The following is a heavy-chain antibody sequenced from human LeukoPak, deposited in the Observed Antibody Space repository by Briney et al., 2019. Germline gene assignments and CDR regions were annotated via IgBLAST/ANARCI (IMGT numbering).Heavy chain of an antibody. CDR1: GGSFSGYH. CDR3: ARPGQLGTLYYGVDV. D-gene: IGHD3-16*01. Sequence: SETLSLTCAVYGGSFSGYHWNWIRQPPGKGLEWIGEVNHSGSTNYNPSLKSRVTISVDTSRNQFSLKLSSLTAADTAVYYCARPGQLGTLYYGVDVWGQGTTVTVS. V-gene: IGHV4-34*01. CDR2: VNHSGST. J-gene: IGHJ6*02.